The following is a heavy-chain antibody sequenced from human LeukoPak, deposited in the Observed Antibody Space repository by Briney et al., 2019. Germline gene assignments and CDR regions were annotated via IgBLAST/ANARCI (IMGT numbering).Heavy chain of an antibody. CDR3: AREEWDLRAFDI. V-gene: IGHV4-39*02. CDR2: IYYSGST. CDR1: GGSISSSSYY. D-gene: IGHD1-26*01. Sequence: SETLSLTCTVSGGSISSSSYYWGWIRQPPGKGLEWIGSIYYSGSTYYNPSLKSRVTISVDTSKNQFSLKLSSVTAADTAVYYCAREEWDLRAFDIWGQGTMVTVSS. J-gene: IGHJ3*02.